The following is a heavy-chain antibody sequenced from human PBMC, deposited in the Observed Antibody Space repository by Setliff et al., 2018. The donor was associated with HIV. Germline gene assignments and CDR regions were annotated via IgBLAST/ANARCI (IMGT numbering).Heavy chain of an antibody. CDR3: ARGLWFGGSYWFDP. Sequence: KTSETLSLTCTVSGGSISSGSYSWGWIRQPPGEGLEWIGSIYYSGSTYYNPSLKSRVTISVDTSKNHFSLKLSSVTAADTAVYYCARGLWFGGSYWFDPWGQGTLVTVSS. V-gene: IGHV4-39*02. J-gene: IGHJ5*02. D-gene: IGHD3-10*01. CDR2: IYYSGST. CDR1: GGSISSGSYS.